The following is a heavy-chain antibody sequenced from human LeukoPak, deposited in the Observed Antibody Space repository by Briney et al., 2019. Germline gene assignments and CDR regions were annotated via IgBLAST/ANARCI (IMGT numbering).Heavy chain of an antibody. D-gene: IGHD6-19*01. Sequence: ASVKVSCKASGGTFSSYAISWVRQAPGQGLEWMGRIIPILGIANYAQKFQGRVTITADKSTSTAYIELSSLRSEDTAVYYCARDPPIAVAGTGGRAMDFDYWGQGTLVTVSS. CDR1: GGTFSSYA. CDR2: IIPILGIA. V-gene: IGHV1-69*04. J-gene: IGHJ4*02. CDR3: ARDPPIAVAGTGGRAMDFDY.